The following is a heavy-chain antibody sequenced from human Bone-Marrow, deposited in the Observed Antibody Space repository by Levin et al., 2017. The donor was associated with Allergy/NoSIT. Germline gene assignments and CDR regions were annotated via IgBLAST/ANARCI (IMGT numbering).Heavy chain of an antibody. V-gene: IGHV4-4*02. CDR2: IYFSEKT. J-gene: IGHJ4*02. Sequence: PSETLSLTCDVSGASLSGHSWWSWVRQPPGKGLEWIGEIYFSEKTNYNPSLKSRVTISLHKSTSRFSLDLTFLTAADTAVYYCARRFGLERIYGWAPSYFDYWGQGTLVTVSS. CDR3: ARRFGLERIYGWAPSYFDY. D-gene: IGHD1-1*01. CDR1: GASLSGHSW.